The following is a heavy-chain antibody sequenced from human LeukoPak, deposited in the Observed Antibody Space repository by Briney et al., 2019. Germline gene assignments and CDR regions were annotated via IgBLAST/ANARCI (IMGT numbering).Heavy chain of an antibody. J-gene: IGHJ4*02. Sequence: PSETLSLTCAVYGGSFSGYYWSWIRQPPGKGLEWIGEINHSGSTNYNPSLKSRVTISVDTCKNQFSLKLSAVTAADTAVYYCATRYYYGSETSIKWGQGTLVTVSS. CDR2: INHSGST. CDR1: GGSFSGYY. V-gene: IGHV4-34*01. D-gene: IGHD3-10*01. CDR3: ATRYYYGSETSIK.